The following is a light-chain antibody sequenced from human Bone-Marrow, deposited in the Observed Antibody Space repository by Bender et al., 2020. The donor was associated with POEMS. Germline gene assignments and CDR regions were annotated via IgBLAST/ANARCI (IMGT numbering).Light chain of an antibody. CDR2: DDS. Sequence: SYEVTQPLSVSVALGQTASITCGGDNIGSKNVHWYQQRPGQAPVVVVHDDSGRPSGIPERISGSKSGNTATLTVSRVEAGDEADYYCQVWDSSSDHPVFGGGTKLTVL. CDR3: QVWDSSSDHPV. J-gene: IGLJ2*01. CDR1: NIGSKN. V-gene: IGLV3-21*02.